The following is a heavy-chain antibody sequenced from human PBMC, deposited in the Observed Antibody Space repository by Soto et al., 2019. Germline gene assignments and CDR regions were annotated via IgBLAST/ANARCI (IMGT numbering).Heavy chain of an antibody. CDR3: ARTIHYDSVDSGGQRLYYFDY. V-gene: IGHV4-59*13. J-gene: IGHJ4*02. D-gene: IGHD3-22*01. Sequence: SETLSLTCTVPGGSISGYYWSWIRQPPGKGLEWIGFVYYRGNTNYNPSLKSRVTISVDRSNNQFSLNLNSVTAADTAVYYCARTIHYDSVDSGGQRLYYFDYWGQGTLVTVSS. CDR1: GGSISGYY. CDR2: VYYRGNT.